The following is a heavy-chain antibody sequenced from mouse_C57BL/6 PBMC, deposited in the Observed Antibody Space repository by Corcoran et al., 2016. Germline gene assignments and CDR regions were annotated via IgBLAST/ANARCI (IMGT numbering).Heavy chain of an antibody. CDR3: ARAGQLRRSLYFDY. D-gene: IGHD3-2*02. V-gene: IGHV1-76*01. J-gene: IGHJ2*01. CDR2: IYPGSGNT. CDR1: GYTFTDYY. Sequence: QVQLKQSGAELVRPGASVKLSCKASGYTFTDYYINWVKQRPGQGLEWIARIYPGSGNTYYNEKFKGKATLTAEKSSSTAYMQLSSLTSEDSAVYFCARAGQLRRSLYFDYWGQGTTLTVSS.